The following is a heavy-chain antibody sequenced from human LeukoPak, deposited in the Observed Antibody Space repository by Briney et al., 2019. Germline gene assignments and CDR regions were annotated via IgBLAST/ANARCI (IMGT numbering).Heavy chain of an antibody. V-gene: IGHV3-48*01. CDR2: ISSSSSTI. CDR1: GFTFSNAW. J-gene: IGHJ3*02. D-gene: IGHD2-8*02. Sequence: GGSLRLSCAASGFTFSNAWMSWVRQAPGKGLEWVSYISSSSSTISYADSVKGRFTISRDNAKNSLYLQMNSLRAEDTAVYYCARDTGYAFDIWGQGTMVTVSS. CDR3: ARDTGYAFDI.